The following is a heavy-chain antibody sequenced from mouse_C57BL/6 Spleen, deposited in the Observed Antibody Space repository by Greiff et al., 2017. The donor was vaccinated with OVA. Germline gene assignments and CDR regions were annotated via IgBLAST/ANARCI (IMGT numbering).Heavy chain of an antibody. CDR2: INPSSGYT. CDR1: GYTFTSYW. J-gene: IGHJ4*01. V-gene: IGHV1-7*01. CDR3: ARFRGDGYYVGAMDY. D-gene: IGHD2-3*01. Sequence: VQLQESGAELAKPGASVKLSCKASGYTFTSYWMHWVKQRPGQGLEWIGYINPSSGYTKYNQKFKDKATLTEDKSSSTAYMQLSSLTYEDSAVYYCARFRGDGYYVGAMDYWGQGTSVTVSS.